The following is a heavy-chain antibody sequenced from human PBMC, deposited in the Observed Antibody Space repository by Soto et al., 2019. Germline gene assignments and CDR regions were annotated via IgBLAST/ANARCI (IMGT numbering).Heavy chain of an antibody. V-gene: IGHV3-7*03. Sequence: PWGSLRLSCASSGFTFSTYWMSWVRQAPGKGLEWVANIKQDGSEKYYVDSVKGRFTISRDNAKNSLYLQMNSLRAEDTAVYYCARDFGAQPKNWFDPWGHGTLVTVSS. J-gene: IGHJ5*02. CDR2: IKQDGSEK. CDR1: GFTFSTYW. D-gene: IGHD2-2*01. CDR3: ARDFGAQPKNWFDP.